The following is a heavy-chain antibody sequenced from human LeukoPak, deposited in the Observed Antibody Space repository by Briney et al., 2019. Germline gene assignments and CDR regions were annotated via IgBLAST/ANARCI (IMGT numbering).Heavy chain of an antibody. Sequence: GGSLRLSCAASGFTFSSYSMNWVRQAPGKGLEWVSSISSSSSYIYYADSVKGRFTISRDNAKNSLYLQMNSLRAEDTAVYYCAREAAARHDAFDIWGQETMVTVSS. J-gene: IGHJ3*02. CDR3: AREAAARHDAFDI. V-gene: IGHV3-21*01. CDR2: ISSSSSYI. CDR1: GFTFSSYS. D-gene: IGHD6-13*01.